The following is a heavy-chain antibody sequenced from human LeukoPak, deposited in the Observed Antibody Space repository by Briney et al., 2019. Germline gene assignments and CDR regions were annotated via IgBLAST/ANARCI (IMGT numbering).Heavy chain of an antibody. V-gene: IGHV3-23*01. Sequence: GGSLGLSCAASGFTFSSYAMSWVRQAPGKGLEWVSAISGSGGSRYYADSVKGRFTISRDNTKNTLYLQMNSLRAEDTAVYYCAKRGDSSGYYFDYWGQGTLVTVSS. CDR2: ISGSGGSR. CDR3: AKRGDSSGYYFDY. J-gene: IGHJ4*02. D-gene: IGHD3-22*01. CDR1: GFTFSSYA.